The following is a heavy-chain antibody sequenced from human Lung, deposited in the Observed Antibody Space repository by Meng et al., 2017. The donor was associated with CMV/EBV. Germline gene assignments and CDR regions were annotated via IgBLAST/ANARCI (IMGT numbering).Heavy chain of an antibody. D-gene: IGHD5-18*01. CDR2: INPRGGGP. J-gene: IGHJ4*02. V-gene: IGHV1-2*02. CDR1: GYTFADYF. CDR3: AREAETANED. Sequence: SVXVSCKASGYTFADYFIHWVRQAPGQGLEWMGRINPRGGGPNYVQKYQDRVTLTMDTSITTAYLEMSGLTSDDTAVYYCAREAETANEDWGQGKLVTVSS.